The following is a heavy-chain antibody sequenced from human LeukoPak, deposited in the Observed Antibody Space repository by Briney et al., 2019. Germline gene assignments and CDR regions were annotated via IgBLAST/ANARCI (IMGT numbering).Heavy chain of an antibody. Sequence: GGSLRLSCAASRFTVSSTYMSWVRQAPGKGLEWVSGIGGSGGSTYYADSVKGRFTISRDNSKNTLYLQMNSLRAEDTAVYYCAKDHYDSSGYHFDYWGQGTLVTVSS. J-gene: IGHJ4*02. D-gene: IGHD3-22*01. CDR1: RFTVSSTY. CDR2: IGGSGGST. V-gene: IGHV3-23*01. CDR3: AKDHYDSSGYHFDY.